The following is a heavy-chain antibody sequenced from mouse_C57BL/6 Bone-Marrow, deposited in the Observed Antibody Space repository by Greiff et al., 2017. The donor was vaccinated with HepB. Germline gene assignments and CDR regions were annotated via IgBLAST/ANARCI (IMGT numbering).Heavy chain of an antibody. V-gene: IGHV1-53*01. J-gene: IGHJ4*01. CDR3: TSIYYGNWWAMDY. CDR1: GYTFTSYW. CDR2: INPSNGGT. D-gene: IGHD2-1*01. Sequence: QVHVKQPGTELVKPGASVKLSCKASGYTFTSYWMHWVKQRPGQGLEWIGNINPSNGGTNYNEKFKSKATLTVDKSSSTAYMQLSSLTSEDSAVYYCTSIYYGNWWAMDYWGQGTSVTVSS.